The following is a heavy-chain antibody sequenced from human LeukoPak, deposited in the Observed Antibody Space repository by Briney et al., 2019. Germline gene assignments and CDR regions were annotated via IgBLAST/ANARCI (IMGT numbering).Heavy chain of an antibody. CDR2: IRYDGSNK. D-gene: IGHD6-6*01. J-gene: IGHJ4*02. CDR1: GFTFSSYG. V-gene: IGHV3-30*02. CDR3: AKGSSSSSGGFFDY. Sequence: PGGSLRLSCAASGFTFSSYGMHWVRQAPGKGLEWVAFIRYDGSNKYYADSVKGRFTISRDNSKNTLYLQMNSLRVEDTAVYYCAKGSSSSSGGFFDYWGQGTLVTVSS.